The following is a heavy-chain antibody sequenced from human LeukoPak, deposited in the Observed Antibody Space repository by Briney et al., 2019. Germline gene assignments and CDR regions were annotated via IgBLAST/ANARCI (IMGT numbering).Heavy chain of an antibody. Sequence: GGPLRLSCAASGFTFSSYSMNWVRQAPGKGLEWVSYISSSSSTIYYADSVKGRFTISRDNAKNSLYLQMNSLRDEDTAVYYCARDLTLTATAHDAFDIWGQGTMVTVFS. CDR1: GFTFSSYS. D-gene: IGHD2-21*02. J-gene: IGHJ3*02. CDR2: ISSSSSTI. CDR3: ARDLTLTATAHDAFDI. V-gene: IGHV3-48*02.